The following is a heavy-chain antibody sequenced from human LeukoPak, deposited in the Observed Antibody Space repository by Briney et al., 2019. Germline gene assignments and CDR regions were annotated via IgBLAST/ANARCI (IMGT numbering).Heavy chain of an antibody. D-gene: IGHD2-21*02. J-gene: IGHJ4*02. CDR3: ARDRCAGDCHGFDY. CDR1: RFIFSNYG. CDR2: IWYDGSKK. Sequence: GGSLRLSCAASRFIFSNYGMHWVRQAPGKGLEWVAGIWYDGSKKYYGDSVKGRFTISRDNSKNTLYLQLNSLRAEDTALYYCARDRCAGDCHGFDYWGQGTLVTVSS. V-gene: IGHV3-33*01.